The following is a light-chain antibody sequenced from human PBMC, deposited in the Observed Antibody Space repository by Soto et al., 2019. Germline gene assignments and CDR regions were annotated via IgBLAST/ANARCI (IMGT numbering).Light chain of an antibody. J-gene: IGLJ1*01. V-gene: IGLV2-11*01. CDR1: SSDVGGYNY. CDR3: CSYAGSYTYV. CDR2: DVS. Sequence: QSVLTQPRSVSGSPGQSITIYCTGTSSDVGGYNYVSWYQQHPGKAPKLMIYDVSKRPSGVPDRFSGSKSGNTAYLTISGLQAEDEADYYCCSYAGSYTYVFGTGTKVNV.